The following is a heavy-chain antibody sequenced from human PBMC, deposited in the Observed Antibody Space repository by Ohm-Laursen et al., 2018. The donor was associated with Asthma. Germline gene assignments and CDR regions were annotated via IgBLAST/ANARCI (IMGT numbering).Heavy chain of an antibody. V-gene: IGHV1-46*01. CDR2: INPSGGST. CDR3: ARDYSGYDRYYYYGMDV. J-gene: IGHJ6*02. CDR1: GYTFRYYF. D-gene: IGHD5-12*01. Sequence: ESSVKVSCKASGYTFRYYFMHWLRQAPGQGLEWMGIINPSGGSTSYAQKFQGRVTMTRDTSTSTVYMELSSLRSEDTAVYYCARDYSGYDRYYYYGMDVWGQGTTVTVSS.